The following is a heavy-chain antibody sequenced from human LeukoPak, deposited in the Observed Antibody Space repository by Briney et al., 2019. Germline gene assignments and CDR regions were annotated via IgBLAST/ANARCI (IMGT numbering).Heavy chain of an antibody. CDR1: GYTFTGFH. J-gene: IGHJ5*02. CDR2: INPNSGGT. D-gene: IGHD3-22*01. CDR3: ARVRRGYYDSSGYYINWFDP. V-gene: IGHV1-2*02. Sequence: GASVKVSCKASGYTFTGFHMHWVRQAPGQGLEWMGWINPNSGGTNYAQKFQGRVTMTRDTSISTVYMELSRLRSDDTAVYYCARVRRGYYDSSGYYINWFDPWGQGTLVTVSS.